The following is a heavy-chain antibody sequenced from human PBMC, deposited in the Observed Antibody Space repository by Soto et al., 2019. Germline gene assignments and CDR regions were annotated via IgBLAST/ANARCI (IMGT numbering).Heavy chain of an antibody. CDR3: ATRSIAARPSPNYYYYYYMDV. CDR1: GYTLTELS. CDR2: FDPEDGET. V-gene: IGHV1-24*01. J-gene: IGHJ6*03. D-gene: IGHD6-6*01. Sequence: ASVKVSCKVSGYTLTELSMRWVRQAPGKGLEWMGGFDPEDGETIYAQKFQGRVTMTEDTSTDTAYMELSSLRSEDTAVYYCATRSIAARPSPNYYYYYYMDVWGKGTTVTVSS.